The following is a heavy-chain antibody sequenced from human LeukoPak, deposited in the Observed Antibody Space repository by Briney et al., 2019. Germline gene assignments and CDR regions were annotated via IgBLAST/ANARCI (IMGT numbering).Heavy chain of an antibody. D-gene: IGHD5-18*01. Sequence: SQTLSLTCTVSGGSISSGDYYWSWLRQPPGKGLEWIGYIYYSGSTYYNPSLKSRVTISVDTSKNQFSLKLSSVTAADTAVYYCRSYGREIFDYWGQGTLVTVSS. J-gene: IGHJ4*02. V-gene: IGHV4-30-4*08. CDR3: RSYGREIFDY. CDR2: IYYSGST. CDR1: GGSISSGDYY.